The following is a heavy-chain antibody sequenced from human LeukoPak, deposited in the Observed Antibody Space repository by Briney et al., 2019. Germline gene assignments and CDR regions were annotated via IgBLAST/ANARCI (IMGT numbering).Heavy chain of an antibody. CDR3: ARCNLILVAGPQGHSYYFMDV. V-gene: IGHV1-18*04. Sequence: GASVKASCKASGYTLSTYGISWVRQAPGQGLEWMGWISVHNGKTNYAQKFQGRVTMTTDASTSIAHMELRSLRSDDTAVYYCARCNLILVAGPQGHSYYFMDVWGKGPTVTVSS. J-gene: IGHJ6*03. CDR1: GYTLSTYG. CDR2: ISVHNGKT. D-gene: IGHD2-15*01.